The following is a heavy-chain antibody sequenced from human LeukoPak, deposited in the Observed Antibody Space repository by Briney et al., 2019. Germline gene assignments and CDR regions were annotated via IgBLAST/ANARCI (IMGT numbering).Heavy chain of an antibody. Sequence: SETLSLTCTASGGSISSNSWSWIRQPPGKGLEWIGYTLNSVNVNSDPSLESRVSISVDTSRNQCSLKLRSVTAADTAVYYCARDFYGSIDYWGQGILVTVSS. V-gene: IGHV4-59*01. CDR2: TLNSVNV. CDR1: GGSISSNS. CDR3: ARDFYGSIDY. J-gene: IGHJ4*02. D-gene: IGHD3-10*01.